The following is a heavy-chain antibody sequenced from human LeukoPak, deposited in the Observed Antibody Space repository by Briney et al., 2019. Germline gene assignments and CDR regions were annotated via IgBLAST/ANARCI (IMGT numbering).Heavy chain of an antibody. CDR3: ATMGVYSYRSDY. CDR2: INHSGST. V-gene: IGHV4-34*01. D-gene: IGHD5-18*01. J-gene: IGHJ4*02. Sequence: PSETLSLTCAVYGGSFSGYYWSWIRQPPGKGLEWIGEINHSGSTNYNPSLKSRVTISVDTSKNQFSLKLSSVTAADTAVYYCATMGVYSYRSDYWGQGTLVTVSS. CDR1: GGSFSGYY.